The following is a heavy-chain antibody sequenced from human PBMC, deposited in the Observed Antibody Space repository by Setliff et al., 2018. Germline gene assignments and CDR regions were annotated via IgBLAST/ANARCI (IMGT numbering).Heavy chain of an antibody. V-gene: IGHV1-2*04. D-gene: IGHD3-22*01. J-gene: IGHJ4*02. CDR2: INPNSGGT. Sequence: ASVKVSCKASGYTFTSYAMHWVRQAPGQGLEWMGRINPNSGGTNYAQKFQGWVTMTRDTSISTAYMELSRLRSDDTAVYYCARRRYYYDSSGYRWGGFYFDYWGQGTLVTVSS. CDR3: ARRRYYYDSSGYRWGGFYFDY. CDR1: GYTFTSYA.